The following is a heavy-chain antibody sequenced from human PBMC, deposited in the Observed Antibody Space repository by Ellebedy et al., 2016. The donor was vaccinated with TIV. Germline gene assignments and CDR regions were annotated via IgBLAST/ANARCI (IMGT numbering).Heavy chain of an antibody. D-gene: IGHD3-10*01. J-gene: IGHJ3*01. CDR2: IYYSGTT. CDR1: GGSMISNDHY. Sequence: MPSETLSLTCTVSGGSMISNDHYWSWVRQPPGKGLEWIGYIYYSGTTYYNPSLKHRLTMSVDKSKSQVSLKLTSVTAPDTAVYYCARGGGDRPHALDVWGQGTKVTVSS. CDR3: ARGGGDRPHALDV. V-gene: IGHV4-30-4*01.